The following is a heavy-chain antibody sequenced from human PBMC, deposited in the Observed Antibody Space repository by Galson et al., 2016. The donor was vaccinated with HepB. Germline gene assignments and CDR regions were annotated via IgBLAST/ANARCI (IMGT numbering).Heavy chain of an antibody. CDR1: GGAISNYY. CDR3: SRGSYYDSSGYYFAFDI. CDR2: IYYSGST. Sequence: SETLSLTCTVSGGAISNYYWTWIRQPPGKGLEWIGYIYYSGSTNYNPSLKSRVTISEDTSKNQFSLKLSYVTAADTAVYYCSRGSYYDSSGYYFAFDIWGQGTMVTVSS. D-gene: IGHD3-22*01. V-gene: IGHV4-59*01. J-gene: IGHJ3*02.